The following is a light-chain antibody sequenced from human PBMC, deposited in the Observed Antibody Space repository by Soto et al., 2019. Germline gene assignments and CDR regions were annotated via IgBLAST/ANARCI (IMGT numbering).Light chain of an antibody. CDR3: QQYNNWPPFT. Sequence: EIVLTQSPGPLSLSPAERATLSCRAIQSVGSTFLAWYQQKPGQTPRLLIYGASTRAAGIPARFSGSGSGTDFTLTITSLQSEDFAVYYCQQYNNWPPFTFGPGTKVDIK. CDR2: GAS. CDR1: QSVGST. V-gene: IGKV3-15*01. J-gene: IGKJ3*01.